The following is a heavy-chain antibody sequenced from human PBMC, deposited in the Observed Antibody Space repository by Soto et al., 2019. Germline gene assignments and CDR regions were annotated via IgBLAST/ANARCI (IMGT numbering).Heavy chain of an antibody. CDR3: ARAASPYGDYESDYMDV. D-gene: IGHD4-17*01. CDR2: IYYSGST. V-gene: IGHV4-59*01. Sequence: QVQLQESGPGLVKPSETLSLTCTVSGGSISSYYWSWIRQPPGKGLEWIGYIYYSGSTNYNPSLKSRVTISVDTSKNQFSLKLSSVTAADTAVYYCARAASPYGDYESDYMDVWGKGTTVTVSS. J-gene: IGHJ6*03. CDR1: GGSISSYY.